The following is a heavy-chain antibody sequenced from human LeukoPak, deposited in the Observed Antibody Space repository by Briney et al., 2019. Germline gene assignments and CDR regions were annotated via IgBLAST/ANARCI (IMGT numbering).Heavy chain of an antibody. Sequence: ASVKVSCKASGYTFTSYDINWVRQATGQGLEWMGWMNPNSGNTGYAQKFQGRVTMTRNTSISTAYMELSSLRSEDTAVYYCAARPYYYDSSGYLGGGYYYMGVWGKGTTVTVSS. V-gene: IGHV1-8*01. D-gene: IGHD3-22*01. CDR2: MNPNSGNT. J-gene: IGHJ6*03. CDR3: AARPYYYDSSGYLGGGYYYMGV. CDR1: GYTFTSYD.